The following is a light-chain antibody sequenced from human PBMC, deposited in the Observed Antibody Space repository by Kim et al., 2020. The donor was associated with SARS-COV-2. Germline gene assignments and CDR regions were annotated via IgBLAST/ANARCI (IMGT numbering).Light chain of an antibody. V-gene: IGKV3-20*01. J-gene: IGKJ2*01. Sequence: SPGERATLSCRASQSVASNHIAWFQQKPGQTPRLLIYGTSSRVTGISDRFSASGSGTDFTLTISRLEPEDFAVYYCQQYDNSPYTFGQGTKLEI. CDR3: QQYDNSPYT. CDR1: QSVASNH. CDR2: GTS.